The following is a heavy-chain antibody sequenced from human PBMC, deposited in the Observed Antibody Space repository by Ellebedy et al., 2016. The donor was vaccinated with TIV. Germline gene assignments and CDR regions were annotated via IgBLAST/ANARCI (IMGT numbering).Heavy chain of an antibody. CDR1: GGSITSGDYY. CDR3: ARADPYWYFDL. V-gene: IGHV4-30-4*01. J-gene: IGHJ2*01. CDR2: IYYNGNT. Sequence: SETLSLXXTVSGGSITSGDYYWSWIRQPPGKGLEWIGYIYYNGNTYYNPSLRSRVTISVDTSKNQFSLNLSSVTAADTAVYYCARADPYWYFDLWGRGTLVTVSS.